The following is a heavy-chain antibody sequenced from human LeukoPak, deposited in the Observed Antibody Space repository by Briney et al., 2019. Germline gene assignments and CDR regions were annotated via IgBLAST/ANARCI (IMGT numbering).Heavy chain of an antibody. V-gene: IGHV3-23*01. D-gene: IGHD3-22*01. Sequence: GGSLRLSCAASGFTFSSYAMTWVRQAPGKGLEWVSAITGSGLNTYYADSVKGRFTISRDDSKSTLFLQMNSLRAEDTGIYYCATVNYYDYEGWGDDAFDLWGQGTVVTVA. J-gene: IGHJ3*01. CDR1: GFTFSSYA. CDR2: ITGSGLNT. CDR3: ATVNYYDYEGWGDDAFDL.